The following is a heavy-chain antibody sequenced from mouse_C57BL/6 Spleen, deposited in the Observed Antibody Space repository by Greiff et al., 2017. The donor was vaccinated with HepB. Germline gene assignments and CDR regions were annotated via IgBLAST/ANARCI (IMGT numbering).Heavy chain of an antibody. CDR3: ARGEEFIPDY. D-gene: IGHD1-1*01. J-gene: IGHJ2*01. CDR2: IYPGGGYT. V-gene: IGHV1-63*01. CDR1: GYTFTNYW. Sequence: QVQLQQSKAELVRPGTSVKMSCKASGYTFTNYWIGWAKQRPGHGLEWIGDIYPGGGYTNYNEKFKGKATLTADKSSSTAYMQFSSLTSEDSAIYYCARGEEFIPDYWGQGTTLTVSS.